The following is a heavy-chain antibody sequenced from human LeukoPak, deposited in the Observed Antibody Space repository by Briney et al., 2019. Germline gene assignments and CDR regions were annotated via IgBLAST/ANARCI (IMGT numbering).Heavy chain of an antibody. CDR1: GFTFSSYS. D-gene: IGHD3-10*01. Sequence: GGSLRLPCAASGFTFSSYSMNWVRQAPGKGLEWVSSISSSSSYIYYADSVKGRFTISRDNAKNSLYLQMNSLRAEDTAVYYCARNSYGSGSYYEIYDYWGQGTLVTVSS. J-gene: IGHJ4*02. CDR3: ARNSYGSGSYYEIYDY. CDR2: ISSSSSYI. V-gene: IGHV3-21*01.